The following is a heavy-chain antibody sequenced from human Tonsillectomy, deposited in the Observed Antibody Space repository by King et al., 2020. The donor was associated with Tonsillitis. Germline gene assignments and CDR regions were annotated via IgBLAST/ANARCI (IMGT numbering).Heavy chain of an antibody. J-gene: IGHJ4*02. CDR1: GYSFSSYW. Sequence: QLVQSGAEAKKPGESLKISCKGSGYSFSSYWIAWVRQMPGKGLEWMGIIYPDDSDTTYSPSFRGQVTISADKSISTAYLQWRSLKASDNAMYYCARRPVGFGEGIYWGQGTLVTVS. CDR2: IYPDDSDT. D-gene: IGHD3-10*01. V-gene: IGHV5-51*01. CDR3: ARRPVGFGEGIY.